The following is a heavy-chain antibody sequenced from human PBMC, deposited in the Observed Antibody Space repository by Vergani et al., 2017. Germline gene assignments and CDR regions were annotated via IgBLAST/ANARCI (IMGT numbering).Heavy chain of an antibody. D-gene: IGHD3-3*01. CDR1: GFTFSSYG. J-gene: IGHJ4*02. CDR3: AGGTGDDFWSGYPQHYFDY. V-gene: IGHV3-30*03. CDR2: ISYDGSNK. Sequence: QVQLVESGGGVVQPGRSLRLSCAASGFTFSSYGMHWVRQAPGKGLEWVAVISYDGSNKYYADSVKGRFTISRDNSKNTLYLQMNSLRSEDTAVYYCAGGTGDDFWSGYPQHYFDYWGQGTLVTVSS.